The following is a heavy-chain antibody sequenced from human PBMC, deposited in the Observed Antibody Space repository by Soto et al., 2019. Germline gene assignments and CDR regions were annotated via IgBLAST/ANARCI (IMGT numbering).Heavy chain of an antibody. CDR1: GFTFSSYG. V-gene: IGHV3-30*18. CDR3: AKEEGFGELIHYYGMDV. D-gene: IGHD3-10*01. J-gene: IGHJ6*02. CDR2: ISYDGSNK. Sequence: QVQLVESGGGVVQPGRSLRLSCAASGFTFSSYGMHWVRQAPGKGLEWVAVISYDGSNKYYADSVKGRFTISRDNSKKTMYLQMNSLRAEDTAVYYCAKEEGFGELIHYYGMDVWGQGTTVTVSS.